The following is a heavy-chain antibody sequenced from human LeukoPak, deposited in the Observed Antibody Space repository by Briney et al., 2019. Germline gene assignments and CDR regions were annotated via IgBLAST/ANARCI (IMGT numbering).Heavy chain of an antibody. CDR2: ISYDGSNK. CDR1: GFTFSSYG. D-gene: IGHD6-13*01. V-gene: IGHV3-30*18. J-gene: IGHJ4*02. CDR3: AKSKRISRVAAGTSFGDY. Sequence: GRSLRLSCAASGFTFSSYGMHWVRQAPGKGLEWVAVISYDGSNKYYADSVKGRFTISRDNSKNTLYLQMNSLRAEDTAVYYCAKSKRISRVAAGTSFGDYWGQGTLVTVSS.